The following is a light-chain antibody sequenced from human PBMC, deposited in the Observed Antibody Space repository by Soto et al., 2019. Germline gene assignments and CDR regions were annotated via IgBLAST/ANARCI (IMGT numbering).Light chain of an antibody. CDR1: QSISSY. Sequence: DIQMTQSPSSLSASVGYRVTITCRASQSISSYINWYQQKPGKAPKLLIYAASSLQSGVPSKFSGSGSGTDFTLTISSMQPEDFATYYCQQSYSTPLTFGGGNKVEIK. CDR2: AAS. J-gene: IGKJ4*01. CDR3: QQSYSTPLT. V-gene: IGKV1-39*01.